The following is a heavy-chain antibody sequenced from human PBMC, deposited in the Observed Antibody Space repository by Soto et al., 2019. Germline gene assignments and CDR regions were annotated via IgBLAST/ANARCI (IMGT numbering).Heavy chain of an antibody. D-gene: IGHD3-10*01. J-gene: IGHJ5*02. Sequence: SETLSLTCGVYGGSFRNYYWIWVRQPPGKGLEWIGEVNHSGEATYNPSPQSRITISLDTSNNQFSLKMTSVTAADTAMYFCKREERFPRSWFDPWGQGTQVTVSS. CDR1: GGSFRNYY. V-gene: IGHV4-34*01. CDR3: KREERFPRSWFDP. CDR2: VNHSGEA.